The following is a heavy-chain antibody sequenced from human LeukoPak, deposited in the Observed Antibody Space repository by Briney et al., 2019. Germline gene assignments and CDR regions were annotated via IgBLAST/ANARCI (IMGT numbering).Heavy chain of an antibody. Sequence: PGGSLRLSCAASGFTFSSYGMHWIRQAPGKGLEWVAVISYDGSNKYYADSVKGRFTISRDNSKNTLYLQMNSLRAEDTAVYYCAKDARAAADPFHFDYWGQGTLVTVSS. J-gene: IGHJ4*02. V-gene: IGHV3-30*18. CDR3: AKDARAAADPFHFDY. CDR2: ISYDGSNK. CDR1: GFTFSSYG. D-gene: IGHD6-13*01.